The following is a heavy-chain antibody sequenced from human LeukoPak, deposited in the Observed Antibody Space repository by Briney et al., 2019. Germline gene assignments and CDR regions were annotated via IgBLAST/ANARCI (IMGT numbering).Heavy chain of an antibody. J-gene: IGHJ6*03. V-gene: IGHV3-9*01. CDR1: GFTFDDYA. CDR3: AKDAYGGATFFYYMDV. Sequence: GGPLRLSCAGSGFTFDDYAMHWVRQTPGKGLEWVSGISWNSGNIAYADFVGGRFTISRDNAKNSLSLQMNSLSDEDTAVYYCAKDAYGGATFFYYMDVWGKGTTVTVSS. CDR2: ISWNSGNI. D-gene: IGHD2/OR15-2a*01.